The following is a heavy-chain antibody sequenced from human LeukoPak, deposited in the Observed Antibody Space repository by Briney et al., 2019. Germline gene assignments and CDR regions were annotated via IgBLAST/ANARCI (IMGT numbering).Heavy chain of an antibody. Sequence: GGSLRLSCAASELSVSSNYMSWIRQAPGKGLEGVAILYSSGRTEYADSVKGRFAVSRDNSKNTLYLQMNSLRVEDTAVYYCAREIGRGVISPYFDHWGQGALVTVSS. CDR3: AREIGRGVISPYFDH. CDR1: ELSVSSNY. J-gene: IGHJ4*02. V-gene: IGHV3-53*01. CDR2: LYSSGRT. D-gene: IGHD2-21*01.